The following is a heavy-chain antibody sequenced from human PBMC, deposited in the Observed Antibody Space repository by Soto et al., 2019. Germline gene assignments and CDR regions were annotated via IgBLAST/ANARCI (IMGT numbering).Heavy chain of an antibody. V-gene: IGHV5-51*01. J-gene: IGHJ6*02. Sequence: PGESLKISCKGSGYSFTSYWIGWVRQMPGKGLEWMGIIYPGDSDTRYSPSFQGQVTISADKSISTAYLQWSSLKASDTAMYYCARHSSSIWFGEWQSGSYGMDVWGQGTTVTVSS. CDR3: ARHSSSIWFGEWQSGSYGMDV. D-gene: IGHD3-10*01. CDR2: IYPGDSDT. CDR1: GYSFTSYW.